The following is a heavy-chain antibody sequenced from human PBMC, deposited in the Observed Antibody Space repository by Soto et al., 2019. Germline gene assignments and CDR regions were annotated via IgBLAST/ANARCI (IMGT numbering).Heavy chain of an antibody. D-gene: IGHD2-21*02. CDR2: IHPSGGGS. CDR1: GYTLNTYY. Sequence: QVQLVQSGAEVKKPGASVKVSCKPSGYTLNTYYLHWVRQAPGQGLEWMGIIHPSGGGSTYAQKFLGRVTMTRDTPTRTAFMELSSLRSADTAVYYCARGGHIAVVTASFDYWGQGTLVTVSS. V-gene: IGHV1-46*02. CDR3: ARGGHIAVVTASFDY. J-gene: IGHJ4*02.